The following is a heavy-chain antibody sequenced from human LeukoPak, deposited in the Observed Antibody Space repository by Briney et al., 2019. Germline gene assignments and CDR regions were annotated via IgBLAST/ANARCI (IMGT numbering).Heavy chain of an antibody. V-gene: IGHV4-34*01. J-gene: IGHJ4*02. CDR1: GGSFSGYY. CDR2: INHSGST. D-gene: IGHD3-22*01. CDR3: ARRTPKYYYDSSGYYYAPPWSHFDY. Sequence: PSETLSLTCAVYGGSFSGYYWSWIRQPPGKGLEWIGEINHSGSTNYNPSLKSRVTISVDTSKNQFSLKLSSVTAADTAVYYCARRTPKYYYDSSGYYYAPPWSHFDYWGQGTLVTVSS.